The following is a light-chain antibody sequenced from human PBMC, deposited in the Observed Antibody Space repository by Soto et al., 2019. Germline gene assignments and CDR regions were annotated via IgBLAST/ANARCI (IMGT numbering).Light chain of an antibody. CDR1: SSDVRSYNL. CDR3: CSYAGSSTFVV. V-gene: IGLV2-23*02. J-gene: IGLJ1*01. CDR2: EVS. Sequence: QSALTQPASVSGSPGQSITLSCTGTSSDVRSYNLVSWYQQHPGKAPKLMIYEVSKRPSGVSNRFSGSKSGNTASLTISGLQAEDEADYYCCSYAGSSTFVVFGTGTKVTVL.